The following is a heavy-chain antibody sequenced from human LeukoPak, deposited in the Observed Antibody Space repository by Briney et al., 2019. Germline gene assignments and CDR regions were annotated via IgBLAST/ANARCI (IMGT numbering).Heavy chain of an antibody. J-gene: IGHJ4*02. Sequence: GGSLRLSCAASGFIFNNYGMHWVRQAPGKGLEWVAFIRYNGNNQYYADSVKGRFTISRDNSKNTLYLQMNSLKGDDTAVYYCAKPRDGYNSFDYWGQGTLVTVSS. CDR3: AKPRDGYNSFDY. CDR2: IRYNGNNQ. V-gene: IGHV3-30*02. CDR1: GFIFNNYG. D-gene: IGHD5-24*01.